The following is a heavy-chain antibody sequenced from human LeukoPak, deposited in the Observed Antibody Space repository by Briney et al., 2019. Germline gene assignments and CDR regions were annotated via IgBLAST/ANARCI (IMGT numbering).Heavy chain of an antibody. CDR3: ARKLDAN. V-gene: IGHV3-74*01. Sequence: GGSLRLPCASSGFTFSSYWMHGVRQTPGKGLVWVSRINTAGSSTSYADSVKGRFTISRDNAKHTLYLQMNSLRAEDTAVYYCARKLDANWGQGTLVTVSS. J-gene: IGHJ4*02. D-gene: IGHD4-23*01. CDR2: INTAGSST. CDR1: GFTFSSYW.